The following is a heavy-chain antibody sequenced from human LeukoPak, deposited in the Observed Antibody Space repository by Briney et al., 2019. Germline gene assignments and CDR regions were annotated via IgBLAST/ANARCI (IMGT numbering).Heavy chain of an antibody. CDR1: GYPFNKYL. J-gene: IGHJ4*02. V-gene: IGHV5-51*01. Sequence: GESLKISCSGSGYPFNKYLNAWVRQMPGKGLEWMGIIYPGDSHSAYSPSFQGQVTFSADKSINTAYLQWSSLKASDTAMYFCARLSSSRDQRLDLWDQGTLVTVSS. CDR2: IYPGDSHS. CDR3: ARLSSSRDQRLDL. D-gene: IGHD6-13*01.